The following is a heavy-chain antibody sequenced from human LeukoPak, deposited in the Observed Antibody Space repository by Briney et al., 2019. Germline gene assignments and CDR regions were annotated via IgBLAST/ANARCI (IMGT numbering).Heavy chain of an antibody. V-gene: IGHV3-74*01. CDR3: ARDRAADRDGMDV. J-gene: IGHJ6*04. CDR1: GFTFSSYW. CDR2: INSDGSST. Sequence: QPGGSLRLSCAASGFTFSSYWMHWVRQAPGKGLVWVSRINSDGSSTNYADSVKGRFTISRDNAKNTLCLQMNSLRAEDTAIYYCARDRAADRDGMDVWGKGTTVTVSS.